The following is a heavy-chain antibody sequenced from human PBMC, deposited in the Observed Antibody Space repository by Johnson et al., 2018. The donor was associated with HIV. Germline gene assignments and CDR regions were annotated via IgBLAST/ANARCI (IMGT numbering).Heavy chain of an antibody. CDR3: AKGRDGAFDI. V-gene: IGHV3-7*02. CDR2: IKQDGSEK. CDR1: GFTFNSYP. D-gene: IGHD5-24*01. J-gene: IGHJ3*02. Sequence: QLVESGGGVVQPGRSLRLSCAASGFTFNSYPMHWVRQAPGKGLEWVANIKQDGSEKYYVDSVKGRFTISRDNSKNTLYLQMNSLRAEDTAVYYCAKGRDGAFDIWGQGTMVTVSS.